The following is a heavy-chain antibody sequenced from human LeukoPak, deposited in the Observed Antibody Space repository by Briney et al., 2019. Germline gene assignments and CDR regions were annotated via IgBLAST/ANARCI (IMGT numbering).Heavy chain of an antibody. V-gene: IGHV4-39*07. CDR3: AKFPLGWYFDL. CDR2: IYYSGSA. Sequence: SETLSLTCTVSVGSISSRSYDWGWLRQHPGKGLEWIGSIYYSGSAYYNPSLKSRVTISVDTSKNQFSLKLNSVSAADTAVYYCAKFPLGWYFDLWGRGTLVTVSS. J-gene: IGHJ2*01. CDR1: VGSISSRSYD. D-gene: IGHD3-16*01.